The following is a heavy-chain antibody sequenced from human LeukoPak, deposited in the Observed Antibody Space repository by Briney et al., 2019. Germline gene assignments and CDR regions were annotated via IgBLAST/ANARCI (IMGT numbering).Heavy chain of an antibody. Sequence: GGSLRLSCAASGFTFSSYATSWVRQAPGKGLEWVSAISGSGGSTYYADSVKGRFTISRDNSKNTLYLQMNSLRAEDTAVYYCARLGYIEYSSSSAAFDIWGRGTMVTVSS. CDR1: GFTFSSYA. CDR3: ARLGYIEYSSSSAAFDI. J-gene: IGHJ3*02. V-gene: IGHV3-23*01. CDR2: ISGSGGST. D-gene: IGHD6-6*01.